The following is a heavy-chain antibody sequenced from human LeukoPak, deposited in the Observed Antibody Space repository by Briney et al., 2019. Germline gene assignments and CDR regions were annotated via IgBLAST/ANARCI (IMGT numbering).Heavy chain of an antibody. J-gene: IGHJ4*02. CDR3: SRSSTVGAAYFDF. CDR2: ISSSSSTI. V-gene: IGHV3-11*04. CDR1: GFTFSDYY. D-gene: IGHD2-15*01. Sequence: PGGSLRLSCAASGFTFSDYYMSWIRQAPGKGLEWVSYISSSSSTIYYADSVKGRFTIYRDNSKNTLSLQMSTLRPDEKAMYFCSRSSTVGAAYFDFWGQGALVTVSS.